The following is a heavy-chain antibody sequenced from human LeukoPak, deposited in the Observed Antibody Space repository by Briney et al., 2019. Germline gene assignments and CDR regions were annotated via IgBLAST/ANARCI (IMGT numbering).Heavy chain of an antibody. Sequence: PSETLSLTCIVCSGSISTYYWSWIRQPPGKGLDWIGSIYYTGSTNYNPSLKSRVTISVDTSKNQVSLKLSSVTAADTAVYYCARGGYVFDYWGQGTLVTVSS. CDR2: IYYTGST. V-gene: IGHV4-59*01. CDR1: SGSISTYY. CDR3: ARGGYVFDY. J-gene: IGHJ4*02. D-gene: IGHD3-22*01.